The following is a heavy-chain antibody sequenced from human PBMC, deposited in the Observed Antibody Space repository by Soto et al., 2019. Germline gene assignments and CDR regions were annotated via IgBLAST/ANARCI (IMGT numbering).Heavy chain of an antibody. CDR1: GGSFSGNY. CDR3: ARNPPRAGAITSQWHRNYNTRYQLPPGGAFDI. V-gene: IGHV4-34*01. J-gene: IGHJ3*02. Sequence: QVQLQQWGAGLVKPSATLSLTCAVYGGSFSGNYWSWIRQPPGKGLEWIGEINHSGSTNFNPSLKSPVTISVDTSKNQFSLRLSYVTAADTAVYYCARNPPRAGAITSQWHRNYNTRYQLPPGGAFDIWGQGTMVTVSS. CDR2: INHSGST. D-gene: IGHD2-2*01.